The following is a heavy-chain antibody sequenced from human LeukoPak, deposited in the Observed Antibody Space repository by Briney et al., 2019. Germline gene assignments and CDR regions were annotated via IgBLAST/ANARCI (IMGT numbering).Heavy chain of an antibody. V-gene: IGHV4-34*01. CDR1: GGSFSGYY. CDR2: IYYSGNT. CDR3: ARVDFWSDHQLDY. D-gene: IGHD3-3*01. J-gene: IGHJ4*02. Sequence: SETLSLTCAVYGGSFSGYYWSWIRQPPGKGLEWIGSIYYSGNTYYNPSLKSRVTISVDTSKNQFSLKLSSVTAADTAVYYCARVDFWSDHQLDYWGQGTLVTVSS.